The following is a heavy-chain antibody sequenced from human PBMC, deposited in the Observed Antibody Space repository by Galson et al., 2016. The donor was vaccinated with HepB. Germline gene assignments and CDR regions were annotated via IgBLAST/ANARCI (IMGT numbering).Heavy chain of an antibody. CDR1: GYTFTSYY. D-gene: IGHD3-22*01. J-gene: IGHJ4*02. Sequence: SVKVSCKASGYTFTSYYMHWVRQAPGQGLEWMGIINPTGGRTTYAQKFQGRVTMTRDTSTSTVYMELSSLRSEDTAVYFCASDRIDHFNYYDNRGLGYWGQGTLVTVSS. V-gene: IGHV1-46*01. CDR3: ASDRIDHFNYYDNRGLGY. CDR2: INPTGGRT.